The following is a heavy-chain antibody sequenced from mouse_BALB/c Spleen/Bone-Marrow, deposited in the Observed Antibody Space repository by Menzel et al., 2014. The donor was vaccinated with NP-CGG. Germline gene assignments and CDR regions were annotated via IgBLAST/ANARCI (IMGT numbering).Heavy chain of an antibody. CDR3: ASPIYYGNYEGFAY. J-gene: IGHJ3*01. D-gene: IGHD2-1*01. Sequence: VKLMESGPELVRPGVSVKISCKGSGYTFTDYAMHWVKRSHAKSLEWIGVISTYSGDTNYNQKFKGKATMTVDKSSSTAYMELARLTSEDSAIYYCASPIYYGNYEGFAYWGQGTLVTVSA. CDR2: ISTYSGDT. CDR1: GYTFTDYA. V-gene: IGHV1-67*01.